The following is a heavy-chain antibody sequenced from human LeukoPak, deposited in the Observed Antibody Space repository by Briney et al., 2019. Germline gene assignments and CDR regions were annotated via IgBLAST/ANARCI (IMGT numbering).Heavy chain of an antibody. CDR3: AKEPRGVATIADY. CDR1: EFTFSNYG. Sequence: GGSLRLSCAASEFTFSNYGMSWVRQAPGKGLEWVSAISGSGGSTYYADSVKGRFTISRDNSKNTLYLQMNSLRAEDTAVYYCAKEPRGVATIADYWGQGTLVTVSS. CDR2: ISGSGGST. D-gene: IGHD5-12*01. V-gene: IGHV3-23*01. J-gene: IGHJ4*02.